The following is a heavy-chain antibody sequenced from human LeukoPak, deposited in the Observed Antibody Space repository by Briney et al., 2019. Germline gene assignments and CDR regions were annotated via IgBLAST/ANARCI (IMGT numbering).Heavy chain of an antibody. V-gene: IGHV3-7*01. Sequence: GGSLRLSCAASGLTFTDFWMNWVRLAPGRGLEWLANIKPDGNEKYYVDSVKGRFAISRDNAKNEEYLEMNSLRAEDTGVYYCSGRDSSRSPRAYWGQGTLVSVSS. D-gene: IGHD2-2*01. CDR2: IKPDGNEK. CDR1: GLTFTDFW. J-gene: IGHJ4*02. CDR3: SGRDSSRSPRAY.